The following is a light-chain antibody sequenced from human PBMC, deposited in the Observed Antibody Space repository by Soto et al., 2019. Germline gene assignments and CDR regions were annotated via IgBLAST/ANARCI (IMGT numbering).Light chain of an antibody. CDR1: NIGSKS. J-gene: IGLJ2*01. V-gene: IGLV3-21*04. CDR3: QVWDRSSDHLDVV. Sequence: SYELTQPPSVSVAPGKTARITCGGNNIGSKSVHWYQQKPGQAPVLVIYYDSDRPSGIPERFSGSNSGNTATLTISRVEAGDEADYYCQVWDRSSDHLDVVFGGGTKLTVL. CDR2: YDS.